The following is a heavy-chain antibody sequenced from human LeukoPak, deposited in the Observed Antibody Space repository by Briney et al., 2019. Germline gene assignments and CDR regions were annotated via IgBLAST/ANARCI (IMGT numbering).Heavy chain of an antibody. J-gene: IGHJ4*02. D-gene: IGHD5-18*01. V-gene: IGHV3-23*01. CDR2: RSGSGRTV. CDR1: GFILSNHA. CDR3: TKNVMVKRYIDY. Sequence: GGSLRLSCAASGFILSNHAMSWVRQAPGKGLQWIAVRSGSGRTVEYEDSVKGRFTISRDNSKNTLSLQMNSLRVEDTAIYYCTKNVMVKRYIDYWGQGTVVTVSA.